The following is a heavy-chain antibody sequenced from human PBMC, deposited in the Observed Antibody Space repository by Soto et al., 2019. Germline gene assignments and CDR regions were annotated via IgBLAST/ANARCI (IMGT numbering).Heavy chain of an antibody. D-gene: IGHD3-3*01. CDR1: GYTFTSYA. CDR2: INAGNGNT. CDR3: ARCRRFLEWLSNWFDP. Sequence: QVQLVQSGAEVKKPGASVKVSCKPSGYTFTSYAIHWVRQAPGQRLEWMGWINAGNGNTKYSQNFQGRVIITRDTSGNTAYMELSSLRSEDTAVYYCARCRRFLEWLSNWFDPWGQGTLVTVSS. V-gene: IGHV1-3*01. J-gene: IGHJ5*02.